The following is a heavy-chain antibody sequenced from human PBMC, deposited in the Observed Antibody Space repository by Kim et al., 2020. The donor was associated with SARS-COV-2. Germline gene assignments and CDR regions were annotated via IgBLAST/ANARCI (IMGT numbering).Heavy chain of an antibody. J-gene: IGHJ4*02. Sequence: SVKVSCKASGGTLGDYAFSWLRQAPGQGLEWMGGIIPTFGASNSAQTFQGRVTITADESTSTVFMDLSSLRSEDTAVYYCARDSAYYYDRRDYSPGFFDYWGQGTLVTVSS. CDR2: IIPTFGAS. V-gene: IGHV1-69*13. D-gene: IGHD3-22*01. CDR1: GGTLGDYA. CDR3: ARDSAYYYDRRDYSPGFFDY.